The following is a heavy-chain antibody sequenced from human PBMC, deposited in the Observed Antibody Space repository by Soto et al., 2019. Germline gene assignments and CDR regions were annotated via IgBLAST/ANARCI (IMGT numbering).Heavy chain of an antibody. CDR2: IYSGGST. CDR3: AKDSPPRTIFGVVIMGTFDY. CDR1: GFTVSSNY. Sequence: GGSLRLSCAASGFTVSSNYMSWVRQAPGKGLEWVSVIYSGGSTYYADSVKGRFTISRDNSKNTLYLQMNSLRAEDTAVYYCAKDSPPRTIFGVVIMGTFDYWGQGTLVTVSS. V-gene: IGHV3-53*01. D-gene: IGHD3-3*01. J-gene: IGHJ4*02.